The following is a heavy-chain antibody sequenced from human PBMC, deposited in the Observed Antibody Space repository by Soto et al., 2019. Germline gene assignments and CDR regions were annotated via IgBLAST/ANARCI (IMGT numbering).Heavy chain of an antibody. J-gene: IGHJ5*02. CDR1: GFTFSEYN. CDR3: ARDPLQHCTSASCYDRGYTWFDP. D-gene: IGHD2-2*01. CDR2: ISSDGSNK. V-gene: IGHV3-30*04. Sequence: GGSLRLSCAASGFTFSEYNMHWVRQPPGKGLEWVALISSDGSNKYYADSVKGRFTVSRDNSKSTLYLQVNSLRLEDTAVYYCARDPLQHCTSASCYDRGYTWFDPWGQGTLVTVSS.